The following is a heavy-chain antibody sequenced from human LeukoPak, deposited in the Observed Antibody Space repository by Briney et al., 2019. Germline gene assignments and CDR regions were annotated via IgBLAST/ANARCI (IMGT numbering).Heavy chain of an antibody. CDR1: GYTFTSYD. V-gene: IGHV1-8*01. Sequence: GASVKVSCKASGYTFTSYDINWVRQATGQGLEWMGWMNPNSGNTGYAQKFQGRVTMTRNTSISTAYMELSSLRSEDTAVYYCARIVPTDYMAYVGYYYYYYMDVWGKGTTVTVSS. CDR2: MNPNSGNT. J-gene: IGHJ6*03. D-gene: IGHD4-11*01. CDR3: ARIVPTDYMAYVGYYYYYYMDV.